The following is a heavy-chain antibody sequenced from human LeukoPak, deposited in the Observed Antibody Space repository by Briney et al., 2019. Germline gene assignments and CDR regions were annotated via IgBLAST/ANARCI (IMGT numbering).Heavy chain of an antibody. CDR2: ISYSETT. V-gene: IGHV4-39*07. D-gene: IGHD1-26*01. Sequence: SETLSLTCTVSGGSISSRPYYWGWVRQPPGKGLEWIGTISYSETTYYSPSLKSRVTISVDKSKNQFSLKLSSVTAADTAVYYCARFGGIVGATSVRWGQGTLVTVSS. CDR1: GGSISSRPYY. J-gene: IGHJ4*02. CDR3: ARFGGIVGATSVR.